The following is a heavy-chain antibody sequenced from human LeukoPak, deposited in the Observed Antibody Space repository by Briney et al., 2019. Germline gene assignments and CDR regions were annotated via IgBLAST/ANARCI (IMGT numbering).Heavy chain of an antibody. CDR2: FDLGDGKT. V-gene: IGHV1-24*01. Sequence: ASVKVSCKVSGYTLTELSMHWVRQAPGKGLEWMGGFDLGDGKTIYAQKFQGRVTMTEDTSTDTAYMELRSLRSDDTAVYYCARPQEEDGYNYNWAFDYWGQGTLVTVSS. CDR3: ARPQEEDGYNYNWAFDY. D-gene: IGHD5-24*01. J-gene: IGHJ4*02. CDR1: GYTLTELS.